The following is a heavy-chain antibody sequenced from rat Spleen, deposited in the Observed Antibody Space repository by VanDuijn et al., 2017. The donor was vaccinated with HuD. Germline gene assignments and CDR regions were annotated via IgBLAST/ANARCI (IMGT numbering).Heavy chain of an antibody. CDR3: SREGTIAAFAY. Sequence: EVQLVESDGGLVQPGRSLKLSCVASGFTFKNYWMTWIRQAPGKGLEWVASITNTGGTTYYLDSVKGRFTVSRDNAESTLYLQMNSLRSEDTATYYCSREGTIAAFAYWGQGVMVTVSS. CDR1: GFTFKNYW. CDR2: ITNTGGTT. J-gene: IGHJ2*01. D-gene: IGHD1-2*01. V-gene: IGHV5-31*01.